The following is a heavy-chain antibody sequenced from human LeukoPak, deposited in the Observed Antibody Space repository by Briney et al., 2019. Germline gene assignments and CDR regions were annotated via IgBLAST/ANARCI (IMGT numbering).Heavy chain of an antibody. CDR3: ARGRAGIAAAGFDY. CDR1: GFTFSMSS. J-gene: IGHJ4*02. V-gene: IGHV3-30*04. Sequence: GGSLRLSCATSGFTFSMSSMHWVRLAPGKGLEWLAGISFDGANKFSGDSVKGRFSISRDNSKNTLYLQMNSLGLDDTSVYFCARGRAGIAAAGFDYWGQGTLVTVSS. D-gene: IGHD6-13*01. CDR2: ISFDGANK.